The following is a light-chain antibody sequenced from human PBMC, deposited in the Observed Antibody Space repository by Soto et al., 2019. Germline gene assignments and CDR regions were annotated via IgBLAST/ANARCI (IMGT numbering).Light chain of an antibody. V-gene: IGKV3-11*01. Sequence: EIVLTQSPATLSLSLGETATLSCRASQSVGGYLAWYQQKPGQAPRLLIYDASTRATGIPARFSGSGSGTDFTLTISSLEPEDFAVYYCQQRTNSPPVTFGGGTKVEIK. CDR1: QSVGGY. CDR3: QQRTNSPPVT. CDR2: DAS. J-gene: IGKJ4*01.